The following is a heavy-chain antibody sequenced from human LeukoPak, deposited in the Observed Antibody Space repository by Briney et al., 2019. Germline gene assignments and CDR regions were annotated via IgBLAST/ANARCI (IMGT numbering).Heavy chain of an antibody. Sequence: SVKVSCKASGGTFSSYAISWVRQAPGQGLEWMGGIIPIFGTANYAQKFQGRVTITADESTSTAYMELSSLRSVDTAVYYCARAHSGYDSDWFDPWGQGTLVTVSS. V-gene: IGHV1-69*01. J-gene: IGHJ5*02. CDR1: GGTFSSYA. CDR2: IIPIFGTA. D-gene: IGHD5-12*01. CDR3: ARAHSGYDSDWFDP.